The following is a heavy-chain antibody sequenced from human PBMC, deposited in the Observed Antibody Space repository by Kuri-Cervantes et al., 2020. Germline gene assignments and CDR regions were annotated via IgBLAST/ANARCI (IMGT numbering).Heavy chain of an antibody. CDR3: AKDKAIRRIAVAGYFDY. V-gene: IGHV3-23*01. J-gene: IGHJ4*02. CDR1: GFRFSSYA. Sequence: GESLKISCAASGFRFSSYAMSWVRQAPGKGLEWFSVISSSGGNTDFADSVKGRFTISRDNAKNSLYLQMNSLRAEDTALYYCAKDKAIRRIAVAGYFDYWGQGTLVTVSS. CDR2: ISSSGGNT. D-gene: IGHD6-19*01.